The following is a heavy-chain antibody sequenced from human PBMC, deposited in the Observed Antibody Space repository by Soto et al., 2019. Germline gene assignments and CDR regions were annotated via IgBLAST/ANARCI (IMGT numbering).Heavy chain of an antibody. CDR2: ISWNSGSI. Sequence: SLKTSCAASGFTFDDYAMHWVRQAPGKGLEWVSGISWNSGSIGYADSVKGRFTISRDNAKNSLYLQMNSLRAEDTALYYCAKDTITIFGVGLHDAFDIWGQGTMVTVSS. J-gene: IGHJ3*02. D-gene: IGHD3-3*01. CDR1: GFTFDDYA. CDR3: AKDTITIFGVGLHDAFDI. V-gene: IGHV3-9*01.